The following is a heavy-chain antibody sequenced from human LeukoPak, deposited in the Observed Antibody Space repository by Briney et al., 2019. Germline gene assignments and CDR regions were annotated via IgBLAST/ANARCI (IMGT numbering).Heavy chain of an antibody. V-gene: IGHV3-7*01. J-gene: IGHJ4*02. Sequence: GGSLRLSCAASGFTFSTYWMSWVRQAPGKGLEWVANIKEDGNEKYYVDSVKGRFTISRDNAKNSLFLQMNSLRAEDTALYYCARVDYYGSGPFFGYWGQGTLVAVSS. CDR3: ARVDYYGSGPFFGY. CDR1: GFTFSTYW. CDR2: IKEDGNEK. D-gene: IGHD3-10*01.